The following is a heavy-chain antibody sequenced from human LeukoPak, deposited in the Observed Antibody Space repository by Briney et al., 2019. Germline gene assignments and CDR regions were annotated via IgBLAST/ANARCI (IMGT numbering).Heavy chain of an antibody. Sequence: GGSLRLSCAASGFTFSSYGMHWVRQAPGKGLEWVAVIWYDGSNKYYADSVKGRFTISRDNSKNTLYLQMNSLRAEDTAVYYCARVYRPLGTIVSAFDIWGQGTMVTVSS. J-gene: IGHJ3*02. V-gene: IGHV3-33*01. D-gene: IGHD3-9*01. CDR3: ARVYRPLGTIVSAFDI. CDR2: IWYDGSNK. CDR1: GFTFSSYG.